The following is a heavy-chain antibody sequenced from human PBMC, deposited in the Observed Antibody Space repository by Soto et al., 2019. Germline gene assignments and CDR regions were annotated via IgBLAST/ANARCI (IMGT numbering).Heavy chain of an antibody. CDR1: GGTFTTSS. V-gene: IGHV1-69*01. J-gene: IGHJ4*02. CDR3: ATDVVRSTGGDS. CDR2: IIPIFSKT. D-gene: IGHD7-27*01. Sequence: QVQLVQSGAEVKELGSSVKVSCKTSGGTFTTSSFVWVRQGPGQGLEWMGGIIPIFSKTNFAPKFQGRVTFTADESTRTVCMELSSLRSEDTAIYYCATDVVRSTGGDSWGQGTLVTVSS.